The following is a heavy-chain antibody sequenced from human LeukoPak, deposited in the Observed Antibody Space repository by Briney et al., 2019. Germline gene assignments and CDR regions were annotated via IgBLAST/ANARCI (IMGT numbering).Heavy chain of an antibody. Sequence: GGSLRLSCAASGFTFSSYGMHWVRQAPGKGLEWVAVISYDGSNKYYADSVKGRFTISRDNSKNTLYLQMNSLRAEDTAVYYCAKDTGGEAYGDYDYWGQGTLVTVSS. D-gene: IGHD4-17*01. J-gene: IGHJ4*02. CDR3: AKDTGGEAYGDYDY. CDR1: GFTFSSYG. CDR2: ISYDGSNK. V-gene: IGHV3-30*18.